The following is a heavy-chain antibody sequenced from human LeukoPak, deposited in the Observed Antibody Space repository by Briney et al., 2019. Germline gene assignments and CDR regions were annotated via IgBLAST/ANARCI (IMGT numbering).Heavy chain of an antibody. D-gene: IGHD3-10*01. CDR2: IYHSGST. CDR3: ALLLWFGELFFDY. Sequence: SETLSLTCAVSGYSISSGYYWGWTRQPPGKGLEWIGSIYHSGSTYYNPSLKSRVTISVDTSKNQFSLKLSSVTAADTAVYYCALLLWFGELFFDYWGQGTLVTVSS. J-gene: IGHJ4*02. CDR1: GYSISSGYY. V-gene: IGHV4-38-2*01.